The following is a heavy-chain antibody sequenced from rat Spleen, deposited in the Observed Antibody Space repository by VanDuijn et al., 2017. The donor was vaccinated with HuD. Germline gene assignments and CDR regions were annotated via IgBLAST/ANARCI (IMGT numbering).Heavy chain of an antibody. J-gene: IGHJ3*01. CDR3: ARSDGVHYFLPFAD. Sequence: EVRLQESGPGLVKPSQSLSLTCSVTGYSITSYYWGWIRKFPGNKMEWMGYINSAGTTIYSPSLKSRISITRDTSKNQFFLQVNSVTTDDTATYYCARSDGVHYFLPFADWGQGSLVTVSS. D-gene: IGHD1-12*02. CDR2: INSAGTT. V-gene: IGHV3-3*01. CDR1: GYSITSYY.